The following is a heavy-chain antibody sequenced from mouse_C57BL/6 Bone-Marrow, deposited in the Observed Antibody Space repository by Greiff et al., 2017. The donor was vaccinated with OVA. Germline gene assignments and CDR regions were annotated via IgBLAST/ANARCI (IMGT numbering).Heavy chain of an antibody. J-gene: IGHJ3*01. CDR1: GYAFTNYL. CDR2: INPGSGGT. CDR3: AREENSSGPWFAY. Sequence: VQLQQFGAELVRPGTSVKVSCKASGYAFTNYLIEWVKQRPGQGLEWIGVINPGSGGTNYNEKFKGKATLTADKSSSTAYMQLSSLTSEDSAVYFCAREENSSGPWFAYWGQGTLVTVSA. V-gene: IGHV1-54*01. D-gene: IGHD3-2*02.